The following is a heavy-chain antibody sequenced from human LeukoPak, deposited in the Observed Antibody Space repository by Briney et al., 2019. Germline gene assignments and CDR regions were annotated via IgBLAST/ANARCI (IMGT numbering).Heavy chain of an antibody. CDR3: ARHPPRDGYNGPWFDP. Sequence: GESLKISCKGSGYSFTSYWIGWVRQMPGKGLEWMGIISPGDADTRYSPPFQGQVTISADKSISTAYLQWSSLKASDTAMYYCARHPPRDGYNGPWFDPWGQGTLVTVSS. CDR1: GYSFTSYW. V-gene: IGHV5-51*01. J-gene: IGHJ5*02. CDR2: ISPGDADT. D-gene: IGHD5-24*01.